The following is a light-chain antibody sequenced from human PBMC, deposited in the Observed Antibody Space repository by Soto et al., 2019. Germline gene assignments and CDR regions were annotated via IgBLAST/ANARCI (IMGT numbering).Light chain of an antibody. Sequence: EIVMTQSPPTLSVSPGERAALSCRASQSISSNLAWYQQKPGQPPRLLIYGASTRATGIPARFSGSGSGTEFTLTISSLQSEDFDVYYCQQYNKWPAITFGQGTRLEIK. CDR3: QQYNKWPAIT. CDR2: GAS. CDR1: QSISSN. J-gene: IGKJ5*01. V-gene: IGKV3D-15*01.